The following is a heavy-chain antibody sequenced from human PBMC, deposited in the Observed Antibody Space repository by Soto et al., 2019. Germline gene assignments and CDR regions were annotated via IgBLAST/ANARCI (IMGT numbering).Heavy chain of an antibody. CDR1: GYTFTSYG. CDR3: ARVVVAAGYYYYGMDV. D-gene: IGHD6-13*01. Sequence: ASVKVSCKASGYTFTSYGISWVRQAPGQGLEWMGWISAYNGNTNYAQKLQGRVTMTTDTSTSTAYMELRSLRSDDTAVYYCARVVVAAGYYYYGMDVWGQGTTVTVSS. J-gene: IGHJ6*02. CDR2: ISAYNGNT. V-gene: IGHV1-18*01.